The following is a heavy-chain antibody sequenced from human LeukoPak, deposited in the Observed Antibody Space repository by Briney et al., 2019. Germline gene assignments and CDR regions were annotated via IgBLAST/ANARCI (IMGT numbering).Heavy chain of an antibody. CDR3: AKDLGYSSSPDY. D-gene: IGHD2-2*01. CDR1: GFKFDDYA. Sequence: GGSLRLSCAASGFKFDDYAMHWVRQAPGKGLEWVSLISADGTIYYADFVKGRFAISRDNSKNSLYLQMNNLRTEDTALYYCAKDLGYSSSPDYWGQGTLVTVSS. V-gene: IGHV3-43*02. J-gene: IGHJ4*02. CDR2: ISADGTI.